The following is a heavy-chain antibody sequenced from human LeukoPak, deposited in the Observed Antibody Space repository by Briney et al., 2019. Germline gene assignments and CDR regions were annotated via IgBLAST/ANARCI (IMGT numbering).Heavy chain of an antibody. CDR2: INPNSGGT. CDR3: ARSSDFDY. CDR1: GYTFIDYY. Sequence: GASLKVSCKASGYTFIDYYMYWVRQAPGQGLEWMGWINPNSGGTNYAQKFQGRVTMTRDTSISTAYMELSRLRSDDTAVYYCARSSDFDYWGQGTLVTVSS. J-gene: IGHJ4*02. D-gene: IGHD6-6*01. V-gene: IGHV1-2*02.